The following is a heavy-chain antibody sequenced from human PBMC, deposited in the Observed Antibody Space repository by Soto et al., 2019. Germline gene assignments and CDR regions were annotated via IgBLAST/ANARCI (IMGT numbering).Heavy chain of an antibody. CDR2: ISWDGCST. CDR1: GFTFDDYT. D-gene: IGHD1-1*01. CDR3: AKGHTTGATGVDY. V-gene: IGHV3-43*01. J-gene: IGHJ4*02. Sequence: GGSLRLSCAASGFTFDDYTMHWVRQAPGKGLEWVSLISWDGCSTHYADSVKGRFTISRDNSKNSVHLQMNSLRTEDSALYYCAKGHTTGATGVDYWGQGTLVTVSS.